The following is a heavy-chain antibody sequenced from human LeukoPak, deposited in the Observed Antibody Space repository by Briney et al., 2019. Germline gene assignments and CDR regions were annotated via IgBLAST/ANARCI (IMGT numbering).Heavy chain of an antibody. D-gene: IGHD3-10*01. Sequence: SETLSLTCTVSGYSITSAYYWGWIRQPPGKGLEWIGSFFLKGSTYYNPSLKSRVTISVDTSKNQFSLKLSSVTAADTAVYYCARLGSGSYISDYWGQGTLVTVSS. CDR2: FFLKGST. CDR3: ARLGSGSYISDY. J-gene: IGHJ4*02. CDR1: GYSITSAYY. V-gene: IGHV4-38-2*02.